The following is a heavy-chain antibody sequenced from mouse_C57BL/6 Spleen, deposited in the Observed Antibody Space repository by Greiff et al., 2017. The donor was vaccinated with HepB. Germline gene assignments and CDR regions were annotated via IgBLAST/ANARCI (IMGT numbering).Heavy chain of an antibody. Sequence: VMLVESGPGLVAPSQSLSITCTVSGFSLTSYGVSWVRQPPGKGLEWLGVICGDGSTNYHSALISRLSISKDNSQSQVFLKLNSLQTDDTATYYCASLDSSYYFGCWGQGTTLTVSS. V-gene: IGHV2-3*01. J-gene: IGHJ2*01. CDR1: GFSLTSYG. CDR3: ASLDSSYYFGC. CDR2: ICGDGST. D-gene: IGHD3-2*01.